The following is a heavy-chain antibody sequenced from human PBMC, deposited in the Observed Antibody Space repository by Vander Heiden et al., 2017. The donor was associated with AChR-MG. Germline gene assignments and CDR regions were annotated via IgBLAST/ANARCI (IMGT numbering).Heavy chain of an antibody. CDR2: IFHSRST. CDR1: GDSISSYIW. Sequence: QVQLQESGPGLVKPSGTLSLTCAVSGDSISSYIWWSWVRQPPGKGLEWIGEIFHSRSTNYNTSLESRVTISVDKSKNQFSLKLTSVTAADTAVYYCARGGDYSWSDWGQGTLVTVSS. CDR3: ARGGDYSWSD. J-gene: IGHJ4*02. D-gene: IGHD3-16*01. V-gene: IGHV4-4*02.